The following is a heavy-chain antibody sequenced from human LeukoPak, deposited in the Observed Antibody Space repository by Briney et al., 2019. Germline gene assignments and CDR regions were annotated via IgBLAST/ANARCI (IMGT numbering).Heavy chain of an antibody. CDR2: IIPIFGTA. CDR1: GGTFSSYA. J-gene: IGHJ3*02. Sequence: ASVKVSCKASGGTFSSYAISWVRQAPGQGLEWMGGIIPIFGTANYAQKFQGRVTITADESTSTAYMELSSLRSEDTAVYYCARPLDGRITMIPGAFDIWGQGTMVTVSS. V-gene: IGHV1-69*13. D-gene: IGHD3-22*01. CDR3: ARPLDGRITMIPGAFDI.